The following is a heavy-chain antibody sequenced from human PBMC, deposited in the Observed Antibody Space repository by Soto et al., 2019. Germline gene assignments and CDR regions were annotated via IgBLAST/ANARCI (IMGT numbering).Heavy chain of an antibody. CDR3: AAKVVPAAAHFDY. Sequence: SETLSLTCAVYGGSFSGYYWSWIRQPPGKGLEWIGEINHSGSTNYNPSFKSRVTISVDTSKNQFSLKLSSVTAADTAVYYCAAKVVPAAAHFDYWGQGTLVTVSS. J-gene: IGHJ4*02. CDR1: GGSFSGYY. CDR2: INHSGST. D-gene: IGHD2-2*01. V-gene: IGHV4-34*01.